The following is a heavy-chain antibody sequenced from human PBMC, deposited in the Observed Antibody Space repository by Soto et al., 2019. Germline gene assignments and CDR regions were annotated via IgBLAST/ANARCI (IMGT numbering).Heavy chain of an antibody. J-gene: IGHJ6*02. CDR2: INPSGGST. Sequence: ASVKVSCKASRYTFTSYYMHWVRQAPGQGLEWMGIINPSGGSTSYAQKFQGRVTMTRDTSPSTVYMELSSLRSADTAVYYCARQRVYAGYYYSGMAVGGQGTTVTVS. CDR3: ARQRVYAGYYYSGMAV. D-gene: IGHD2-8*01. CDR1: RYTFTSYY. V-gene: IGHV1-46*01.